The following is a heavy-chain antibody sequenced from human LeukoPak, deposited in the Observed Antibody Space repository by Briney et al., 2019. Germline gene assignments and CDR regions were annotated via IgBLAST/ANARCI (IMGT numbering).Heavy chain of an antibody. CDR2: IIPILGIA. CDR1: GGTLSSYA. CDR3: ARDRGDYYDSSGYPEYFQH. V-gene: IGHV1-69*04. J-gene: IGHJ1*01. D-gene: IGHD3-22*01. Sequence: ASVKVSCKASGGTLSSYAISWVRQAPGQGLEWMGRIIPILGIANYAQKFQGRVTITADKSTSTAYMELSSLRSEDTAVYYCARDRGDYYDSSGYPEYFQHWGQGTLVTVSS.